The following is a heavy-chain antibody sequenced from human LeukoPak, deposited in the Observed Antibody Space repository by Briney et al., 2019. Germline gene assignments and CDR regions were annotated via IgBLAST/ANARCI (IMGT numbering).Heavy chain of an antibody. CDR1: GFTFSSYV. CDR3: ARGKYYYDSSGYYYGDLLYYFDY. Sequence: SGGSLRLSCAASGFTFSSYVMHWVRQAPGKGLEWVAVIWYDGSNKYYADSVKGRFTISRDNSKNTLYVQMNSLRAEDTAVYYCARGKYYYDSSGYYYGDLLYYFDYWGQGTLVTVSS. J-gene: IGHJ4*02. CDR2: IWYDGSNK. D-gene: IGHD3-22*01. V-gene: IGHV3-33*01.